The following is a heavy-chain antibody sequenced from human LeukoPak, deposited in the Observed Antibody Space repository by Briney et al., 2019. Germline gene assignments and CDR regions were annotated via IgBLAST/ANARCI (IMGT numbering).Heavy chain of an antibody. CDR2: IRYDGSNK. CDR1: GFTFSSYG. V-gene: IGHV3-30*02. J-gene: IGHJ3*02. CDR3: AKSRSGYYQPAFHI. D-gene: IGHD3-22*01. Sequence: GGALRLSCAASGFTFSSYGMHWVRQAPGKGLEWVAFIRYDGSNKYYADSVKGRFTISRDNSKNTLYLQMNSLRAEDTAVYYCAKSRSGYYQPAFHIWAQGTMVTVSS.